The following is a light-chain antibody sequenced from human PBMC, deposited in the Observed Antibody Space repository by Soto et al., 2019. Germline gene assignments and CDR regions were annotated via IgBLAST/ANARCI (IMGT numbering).Light chain of an antibody. Sequence: EIVMTQSPATLSVSPGERATLSCRASQSVSSNLAWYQQKPGQAPRLLIYGASTRATGIPARFSGSGSGTEFTLTISSLQSEDFAVCYCQQYNNWPPLTVGGGTKVDIK. J-gene: IGKJ4*01. CDR1: QSVSSN. V-gene: IGKV3-15*01. CDR2: GAS. CDR3: QQYNNWPPLT.